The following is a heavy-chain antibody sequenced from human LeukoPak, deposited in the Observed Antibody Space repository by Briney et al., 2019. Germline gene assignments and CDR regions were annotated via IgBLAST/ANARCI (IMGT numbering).Heavy chain of an antibody. Sequence: GGSLRLSCAASGFTFSDYWMTWVRQAPGKGLEWVANIKQDGSEGYYVDSVKGRFTVSRDNAKSPLYLQLNSLRAEDMAVYYCATRSCSISACRASSYHCMDFWGKGTTVTVSS. CDR1: GFTFSDYW. V-gene: IGHV3-7*01. CDR2: IKQDGSEG. D-gene: IGHD2-2*01. J-gene: IGHJ6*03. CDR3: ATRSCSISACRASSYHCMDF.